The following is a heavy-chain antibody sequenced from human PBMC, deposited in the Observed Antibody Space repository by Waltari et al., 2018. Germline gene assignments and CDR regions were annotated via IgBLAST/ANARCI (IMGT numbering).Heavy chain of an antibody. D-gene: IGHD6-19*01. CDR1: GFTLSNYW. J-gene: IGHJ4*02. V-gene: IGHV3-7*03. Sequence: AQQVESGVDLVQPGGSLRLSCVVSGFTLSNYWMSWVRQAPGKGLEWVANINKDGTETYYVDSVRGRFTISKDDAKNSVYLQMNSLKVEDTAVYYCIRDYGSPYWGQGTLVTVSS. CDR2: INKDGTET. CDR3: IRDYGSPY.